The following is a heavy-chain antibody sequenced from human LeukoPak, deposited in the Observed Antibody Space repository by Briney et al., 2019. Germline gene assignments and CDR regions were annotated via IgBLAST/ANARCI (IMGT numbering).Heavy chain of an antibody. V-gene: IGHV4-38-2*02. CDR2: IYTSGST. Sequence: PSETLSLTCTVSGYSISSGYYWGWIRQPPGKGLEWIGDIYTSGSTNYNPSFRSRVTISVDTSEKKFSLKLTSVTAADTAVYYCSRSGPYYYMDVWGKGTTVTVSS. J-gene: IGHJ6*03. CDR3: SRSGPYYYMDV. CDR1: GYSISSGYY.